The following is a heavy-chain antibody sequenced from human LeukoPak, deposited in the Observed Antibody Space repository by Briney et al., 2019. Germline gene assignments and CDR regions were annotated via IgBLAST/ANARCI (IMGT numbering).Heavy chain of an antibody. CDR1: GGSFSSYY. Sequence: PSETLSLTCSVSGGSFSSYYWSWIRQPAGKRLEWIGRIYTTGSTDYNPPLKSRVTMSVATSKNQFSLNLSTVTAADTAVYYCARDVRGWSGFDYWGQGTLVTVSS. J-gene: IGHJ4*02. CDR3: ARDVRGWSGFDY. CDR2: IYTTGST. D-gene: IGHD3-3*01. V-gene: IGHV4-4*07.